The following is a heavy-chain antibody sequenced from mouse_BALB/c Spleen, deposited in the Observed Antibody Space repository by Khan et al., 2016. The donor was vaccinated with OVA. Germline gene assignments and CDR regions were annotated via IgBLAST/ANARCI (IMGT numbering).Heavy chain of an antibody. Sequence: VQLQESGAELAKPGASVKMSCKASGYTFTNYWMHWVKQRPGQGLEWIGYIDPTTGYTEYNQKFKDKATLTADKSSSTAYMQLSSLTSEDYAVYYCTSHGSTDTWFGYWGQGTLVTVSA. J-gene: IGHJ3*01. V-gene: IGHV1-7*01. CDR2: IDPTTGYT. CDR1: GYTFTNYW. CDR3: TSHGSTDTWFGY. D-gene: IGHD1-1*01.